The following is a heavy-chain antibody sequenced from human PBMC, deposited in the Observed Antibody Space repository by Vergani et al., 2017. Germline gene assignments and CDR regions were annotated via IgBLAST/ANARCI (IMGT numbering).Heavy chain of an antibody. CDR1: GFTFSSYA. D-gene: IGHD3-10*01. CDR3: AKDDYGSGRLDY. J-gene: IGHJ4*02. V-gene: IGHV3-23*01. CDR2: ISGSGGST. Sequence: EVQLLESGGGLVQPGGSLRLSCAASGFTFSSYAMSWVRQAPGKGLEWVSAISGSGGSTYYADSVKGRFTISRDTSKNTLYLQMNSLRAEDTAVYYCAKDDYGSGRLDYWGQGTLVTVSS.